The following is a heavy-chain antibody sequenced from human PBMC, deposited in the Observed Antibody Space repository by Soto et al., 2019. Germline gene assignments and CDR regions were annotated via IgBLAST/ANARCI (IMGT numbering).Heavy chain of an antibody. CDR1: GFTFSAYI. CDR3: VRGSYGDYDS. V-gene: IGHV3-21*02. CDR2: LDPSSTYI. D-gene: IGHD4-17*01. J-gene: IGHJ5*01. Sequence: EVQLVESGGGLVKPGGSLRLSWAPSGFTFSAYIMNWARQAPGKGLEWVSSLDPSSTYIYYADSVKGRFTLSRDNAKNSLFLRLNSLRADDTALYYCVRGSYGDYDSWGQGTLVTVSS.